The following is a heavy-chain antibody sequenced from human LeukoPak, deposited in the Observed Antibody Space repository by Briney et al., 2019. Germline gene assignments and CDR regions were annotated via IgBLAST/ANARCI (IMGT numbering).Heavy chain of an antibody. Sequence: ASVKVSCKASGYTFTSYGISWVRQAPGQGLEWMGWISAYNGNTNYAQKLQGRVTMTTDTSTSTAYMELRSLRSDDTAVYYCARDTCSGGSCYWCYWGQGTLVTVSS. V-gene: IGHV1-18*04. CDR1: GYTFTSYG. J-gene: IGHJ4*02. CDR2: ISAYNGNT. CDR3: ARDTCSGGSCYWCY. D-gene: IGHD2-15*01.